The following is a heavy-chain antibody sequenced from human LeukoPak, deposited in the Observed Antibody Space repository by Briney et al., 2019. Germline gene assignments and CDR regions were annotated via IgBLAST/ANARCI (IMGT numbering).Heavy chain of an antibody. V-gene: IGHV3-11*04. Sequence: PGGSLRLSCAASGFTFSDYYMNWIRQAPGKGLEWISYMRSSGSTISYADSVTGRFSISRDNSKNTLYLQMNSLRAEDTAVYYCAKEGLRFLEWLTYFDYWGQGTLVTVSS. CDR1: GFTFSDYY. CDR3: AKEGLRFLEWLTYFDY. J-gene: IGHJ4*02. D-gene: IGHD3-3*01. CDR2: MRSSGSTI.